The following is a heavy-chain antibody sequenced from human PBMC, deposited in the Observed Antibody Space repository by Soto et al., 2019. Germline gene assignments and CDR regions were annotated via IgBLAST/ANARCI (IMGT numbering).Heavy chain of an antibody. CDR1: GGTFSSYA. V-gene: IGHV1-69*12. CDR3: ASPTKPLYYYYGLEV. J-gene: IGHJ6*02. Sequence: QVQLVQSGAEVKKPGSSVKVSCKASGGTFSSYAISWVRQAPGQGLEWMGGIIPIFGTANYAQKFQGRVTNTADEATSTAYMELSRLRSEDTAVYSCASPTKPLYYYYGLEVWGQGTTVTVSS. D-gene: IGHD1-1*01. CDR2: IIPIFGTA.